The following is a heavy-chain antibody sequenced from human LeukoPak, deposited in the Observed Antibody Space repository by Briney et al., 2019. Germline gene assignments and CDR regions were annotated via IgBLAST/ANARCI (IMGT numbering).Heavy chain of an antibody. CDR3: ARDGIAVAGTVYYYGMDV. J-gene: IGHJ6*02. CDR2: INPSGGST. Sequence: ASVKVSCKASGYTLTSYYMHWVRQAPGQGLEWMGIINPSGGSTSYAQKFQGRVTMTRDTSTSTVYMELSSLRSEDTAVYYCARDGIAVAGTVYYYGMDVWGQGTTVTVSS. V-gene: IGHV1-46*01. D-gene: IGHD6-19*01. CDR1: GYTLTSYY.